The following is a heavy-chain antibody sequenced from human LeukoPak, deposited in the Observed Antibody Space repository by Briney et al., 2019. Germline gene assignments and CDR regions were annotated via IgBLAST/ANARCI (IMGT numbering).Heavy chain of an antibody. CDR1: GFTFSSYS. CDR2: ISSSSSYI. CDR3: ARGYSSGWYFDY. D-gene: IGHD6-19*01. V-gene: IGHV3-21*01. J-gene: IGHJ4*02. Sequence: PGGSLRLSCAASGFTFSSYSMNCVRQAPGKGLEWVSSISSSSSYIYYADSVKGRFTIPRDNAKNSLYLQMNSLRAEDTAVYYCARGYSSGWYFDYWGQGTLVTVSS.